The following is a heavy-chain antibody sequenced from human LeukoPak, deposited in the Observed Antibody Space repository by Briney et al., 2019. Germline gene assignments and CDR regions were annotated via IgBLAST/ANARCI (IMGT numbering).Heavy chain of an antibody. D-gene: IGHD2-15*01. CDR2: ISPYNGNT. CDR3: ARGGVGHCSGGSCPTSWFDP. J-gene: IGHJ5*02. V-gene: IGHV1-18*01. Sequence: ASVKVSCKASGYTFTNFGISWVRQAPGQGLEWMGWISPYNGNTDYPQKVQGRVTMTTDTSTSTAYMELRSLRSDDTAVYYCARGGVGHCSGGSCPTSWFDPWGQGTLSPSPQ. CDR1: GYTFTNFG.